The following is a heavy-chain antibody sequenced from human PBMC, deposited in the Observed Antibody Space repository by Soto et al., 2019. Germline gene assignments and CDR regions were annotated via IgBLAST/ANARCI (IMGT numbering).Heavy chain of an antibody. Sequence: QVQLVKSGAEVKKPGSSVKVSCKTSRDTFNKYAFNWVRQAPGQGLEWMGWIIPIFSSRNYAEKLQGRVTITADDSTSTAYMELRSLRFEDTAVYYCARGETYLGVWGQGTTVTVSS. CDR1: RDTFNKYA. D-gene: IGHD3-16*01. J-gene: IGHJ6*02. CDR2: IIPIFSSR. CDR3: ARGETYLGV. V-gene: IGHV1-69*01.